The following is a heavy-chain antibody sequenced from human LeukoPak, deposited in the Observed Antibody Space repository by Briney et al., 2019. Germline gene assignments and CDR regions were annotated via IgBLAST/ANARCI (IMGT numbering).Heavy chain of an antibody. CDR2: INSDGSST. V-gene: IGHV3-74*01. CDR1: GFTFSSYW. CDR3: ARDALRYGGYDY. D-gene: IGHD4-23*01. J-gene: IGHJ4*02. Sequence: PGGSLGLSCAASGFTFSSYWMHWVRQAPGKGLVWVSRINSDGSSTSYADSVKGRFTISRDNAKNTLYLQMNSLRAEDTAVYYCARDALRYGGYDYWGQGTLVTVSS.